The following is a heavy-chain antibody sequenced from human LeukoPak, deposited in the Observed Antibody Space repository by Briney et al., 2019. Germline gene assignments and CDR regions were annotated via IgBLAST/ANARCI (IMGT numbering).Heavy chain of an antibody. CDR1: GYTFTGYY. Sequence: ASVKVSCKASGYTFTGYYMHWVRQASGQGLEWMGWINPNSGGTNYAQKFQGRVTMTRDTSISTAYMELSRLRSDDTAVYYCARDLVLGVWHIDYWGQGTLVTVSS. J-gene: IGHJ4*02. CDR3: ARDLVLGVWHIDY. CDR2: INPNSGGT. V-gene: IGHV1-2*02. D-gene: IGHD2-21*01.